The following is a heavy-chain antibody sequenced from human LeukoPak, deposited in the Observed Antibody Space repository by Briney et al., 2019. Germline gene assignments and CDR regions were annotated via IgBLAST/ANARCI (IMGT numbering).Heavy chain of an antibody. D-gene: IGHD6-19*01. Sequence: GGSLRLSCAASGFTFRTYNMNWVRQAPGKGLEWVSYITSGGTTIYYADSVRGRFTISRDNAENSLYLQMNGLRDEDTAVYYCARDPYSGGYGAYYYYYMDVWGKGTTVTVSS. V-gene: IGHV3-48*02. CDR1: GFTFRTYN. CDR3: ARDPYSGGYGAYYYYYMDV. J-gene: IGHJ6*03. CDR2: ITSGGTTI.